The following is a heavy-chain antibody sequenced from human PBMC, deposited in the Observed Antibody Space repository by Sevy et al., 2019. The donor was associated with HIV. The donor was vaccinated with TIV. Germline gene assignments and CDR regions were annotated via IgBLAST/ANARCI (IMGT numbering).Heavy chain of an antibody. Sequence: GGSLRLSCAASGFNFSGNWMSWVRQAPGKGLEWVADIKEDGSEKYYVDSVKGRFTISRDNAKKSLYLQMNNLRAEDTAVYYCARDAGYCSSTSCYRGDYFDYWGQGTLVTVSS. V-gene: IGHV3-7*01. CDR1: GFNFSGNW. D-gene: IGHD2-2*02. CDR2: IKEDGSEK. CDR3: ARDAGYCSSTSCYRGDYFDY. J-gene: IGHJ4*02.